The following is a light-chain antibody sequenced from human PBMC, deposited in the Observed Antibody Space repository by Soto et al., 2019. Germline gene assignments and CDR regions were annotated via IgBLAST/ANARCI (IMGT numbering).Light chain of an antibody. CDR1: SSDVGGYNY. CDR3: SSYTSSSTRPV. J-gene: IGLJ1*01. V-gene: IGLV2-14*01. Sequence: QSVLTQPASVSGSPGQSITISCTGTSSDVGGYNYVSWYQQHPGKAPKLMIYEVSNRPSGVSNRFSGSKSGNTASLTISGLQAEHEADYYCSSYTSSSTRPVFGTGTKVTVL. CDR2: EVS.